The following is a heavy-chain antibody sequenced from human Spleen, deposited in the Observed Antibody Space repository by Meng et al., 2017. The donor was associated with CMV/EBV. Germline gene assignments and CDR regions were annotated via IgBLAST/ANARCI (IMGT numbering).Heavy chain of an antibody. D-gene: IGHD3-3*01. CDR3: ASTNYDFWSGSPGNYGMDV. CDR2: IYHSGST. J-gene: IGHJ6*02. V-gene: IGHV4-38-2*02. Sequence: GSLRLSCTVSGYSISSGYYWGWIRQPPGKGLEWIGTIYHSGSTYYNPSLKSRVTISVDTSKNQFSLKLSSVTAADTAVYYCASTNYDFWSGSPGNYGMDVWGQGTTVTVSS. CDR1: GYSISSGYY.